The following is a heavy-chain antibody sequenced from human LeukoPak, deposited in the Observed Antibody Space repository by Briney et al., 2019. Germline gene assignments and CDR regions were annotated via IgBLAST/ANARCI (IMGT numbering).Heavy chain of an antibody. V-gene: IGHV4-59*08. J-gene: IGHJ4*02. Sequence: SETLSLTCTVSGGSISSYYWSWIRQPPGKGVEWIGYIYYSGSTNYNPSLKSRVTISVDTSKNQFSLKLSSVTAADTAVYYCARHSPVRFSEWLFFDYWGQGTLVTVSS. CDR3: ARHSPVRFSEWLFFDY. CDR2: IYYSGST. CDR1: GGSISSYY. D-gene: IGHD3-3*01.